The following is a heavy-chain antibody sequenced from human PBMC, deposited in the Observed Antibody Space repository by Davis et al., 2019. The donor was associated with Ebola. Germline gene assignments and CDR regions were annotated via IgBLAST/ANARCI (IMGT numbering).Heavy chain of an antibody. Sequence: GESLKISCAASGFIFSNYWMSWVRQAPGKGPEWVAIIKPDEGEKYYVDSVKGRFTISRDNAKNSLYLQMNSLRAEDTAVYYCARVREYGMDVCGKGTTVTVSS. CDR3: ARVREYGMDV. CDR2: IKPDEGEK. J-gene: IGHJ6*04. CDR1: GFIFSNYW. V-gene: IGHV3-7*01. D-gene: IGHD1-26*01.